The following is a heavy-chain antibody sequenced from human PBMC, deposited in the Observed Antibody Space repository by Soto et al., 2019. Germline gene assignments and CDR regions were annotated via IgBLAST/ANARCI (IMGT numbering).Heavy chain of an antibody. V-gene: IGHV3-23*01. Sequence: PGGSLRLSCTTSGFTFSRHAMTWVRQAPGRGLQWVSSISNSDDSTYYAASVKGRFTISRDISRSTYYNPSLKSRVTISVDTSKNQFSLRVSSVTAADTAVYYCARAVYSNHVYWGQGTLVTVSS. CDR3: NQFSLRVSSVTAADTAVYYCARAVYSNHVY. CDR1: GFTFSRHA. J-gene: IGHJ4*02. CDR2: ISNSDDST. D-gene: IGHD2-21*02.